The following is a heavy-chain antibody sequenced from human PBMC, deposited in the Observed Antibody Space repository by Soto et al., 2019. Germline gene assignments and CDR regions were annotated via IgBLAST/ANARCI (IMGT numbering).Heavy chain of an antibody. CDR1: GYNFDSNW. D-gene: IGHD5-12*01. V-gene: IGHV5-51*01. Sequence: GESLKISCKGSGYNFDSNWIAWVRQVPGKGLEWMGIIYPSDSDTRYSPSFQGQVTISADKSISFAYLQWSSLKASDTVMYYCARRYRSGYDWLDYNWFDPWGQGTLVTVSS. CDR3: ARRYRSGYDWLDYNWFDP. J-gene: IGHJ5*02. CDR2: IYPSDSDT.